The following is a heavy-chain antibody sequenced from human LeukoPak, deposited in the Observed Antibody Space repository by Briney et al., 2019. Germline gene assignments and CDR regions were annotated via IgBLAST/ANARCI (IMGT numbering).Heavy chain of an antibody. CDR2: IYYSGST. Sequence: SETLSLTCTVSGYSISTYYWSWIRHPPGKGLEWIGYIYYSGSTHYNPSLKRRVTMSADTSKNQFSLRLSSVTAADTAVYYCARRAIVGAYDYFDYWGQGTLVTVSS. V-gene: IGHV4-59*08. J-gene: IGHJ4*02. CDR1: GYSISTYY. CDR3: ARRAIVGAYDYFDY. D-gene: IGHD1-26*01.